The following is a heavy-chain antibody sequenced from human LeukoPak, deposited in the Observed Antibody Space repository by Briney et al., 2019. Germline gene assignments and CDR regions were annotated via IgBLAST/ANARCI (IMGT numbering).Heavy chain of an antibody. Sequence: PGRSLRLSCAASGFTFDDYAMHWVRQAPGKGLEWVSGISWNSGSIGYADSVKGRFTISRDNAKNSLYLQMNSLRAGDTALYYCAKVGGDYYYYGMDVWGQGTTVTVSS. CDR3: AKVGGDYYYYGMDV. CDR2: ISWNSGSI. CDR1: GFTFDDYA. J-gene: IGHJ6*02. V-gene: IGHV3-9*01. D-gene: IGHD2-15*01.